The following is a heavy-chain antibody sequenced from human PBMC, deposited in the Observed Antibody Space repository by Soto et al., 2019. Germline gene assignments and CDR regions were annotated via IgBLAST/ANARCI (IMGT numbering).Heavy chain of an antibody. CDR3: ARDRIAVAGSGFDP. Sequence: ASVKVSCKASGYTFTSYAMHWVRQAPGQRLEWMGWINAGNGNTKYSQKFQGRVTITRDTSASTAYMELSSLRSEDTAVYYCARDRIAVAGSGFDPWGQGTLVTVSS. CDR1: GYTFTSYA. V-gene: IGHV1-3*01. J-gene: IGHJ5*02. CDR2: INAGNGNT. D-gene: IGHD6-19*01.